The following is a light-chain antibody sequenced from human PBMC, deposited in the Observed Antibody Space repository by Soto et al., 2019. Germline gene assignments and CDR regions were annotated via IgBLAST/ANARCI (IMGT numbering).Light chain of an antibody. CDR3: GTWDSSLTAV. J-gene: IGLJ7*01. Sequence: QSVLTQPPSVSAAPGQKVTISCSGSSSNIGSNSVSWYQQLPGKAPKLLIYDSNKRPSGIPDRFSGSKSGSSATLGITGLQTGDEADNYCGTWDSSLTAVFGGGTQLTVL. V-gene: IGLV1-51*01. CDR2: DSN. CDR1: SSNIGSNS.